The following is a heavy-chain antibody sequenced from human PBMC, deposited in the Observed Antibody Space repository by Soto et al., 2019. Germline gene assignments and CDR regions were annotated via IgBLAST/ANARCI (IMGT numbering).Heavy chain of an antibody. CDR3: ARGGYGIVVVPAADYGMDV. CDR2: MNPNSGNT. D-gene: IGHD2-2*01. CDR1: GYTFTSYD. V-gene: IGHV1-8*01. J-gene: IGHJ6*02. Sequence: ASVKVSCKASGYTFTSYDINWVRQATGQGLEWMGWMNPNSGNTGYAQKFQGRVTMTRNTSISKAYMELSSLRSEDTAVYYCARGGYGIVVVPAADYGMDVWGQGTTVTVSS.